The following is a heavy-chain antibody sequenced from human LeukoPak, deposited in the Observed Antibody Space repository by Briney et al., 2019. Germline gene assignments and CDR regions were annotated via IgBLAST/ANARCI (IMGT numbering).Heavy chain of an antibody. V-gene: IGHV4-30-2*01. D-gene: IGHD5-18*01. CDR3: ARGYSYGYFDY. Sequence: PSQTLSLTCAVSGGSISSGGYSWSWIRQPPGTGLEWIGYIYHSGSTYYNPSLKSRVTISVDRSKNQFSLKLSSVTAADTAVYYCARGYSYGYFDYWGQGTLVTVSS. J-gene: IGHJ4*02. CDR2: IYHSGST. CDR1: GGSISSGGYS.